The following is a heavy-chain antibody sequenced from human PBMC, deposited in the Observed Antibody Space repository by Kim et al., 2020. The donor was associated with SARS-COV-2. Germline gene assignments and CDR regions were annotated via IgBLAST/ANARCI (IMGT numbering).Heavy chain of an antibody. CDR3: ARGGEYYDFWSGYSADY. J-gene: IGHJ4*02. D-gene: IGHD3-3*01. V-gene: IGHV1-69*01. Sequence: FQGRVTITADESTSTAYMELSSLRSEDTAVYYCARGGEYYDFWSGYSADYWGQGTLVTVSS.